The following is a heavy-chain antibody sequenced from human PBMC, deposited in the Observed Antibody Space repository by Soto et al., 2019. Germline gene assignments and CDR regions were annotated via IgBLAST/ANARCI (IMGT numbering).Heavy chain of an antibody. D-gene: IGHD6-6*01. J-gene: IGHJ6*02. CDR1: GFTFSSYG. CDR3: AKNLEYSSSSFIYYYYYGMDV. Sequence: GGSLRLSCAASGFTFSSYGMHWVRQAPGKGLEWVAVISYDGSNKYYADSVKGRFTISRDNSKNTLYLQMNSLRAEDTAVYYCAKNLEYSSSSFIYYYYYGMDVWGQGTTVTVSS. V-gene: IGHV3-30*18. CDR2: ISYDGSNK.